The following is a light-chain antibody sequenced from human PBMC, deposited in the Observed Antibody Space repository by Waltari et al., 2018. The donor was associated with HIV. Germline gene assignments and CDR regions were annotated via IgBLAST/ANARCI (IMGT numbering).Light chain of an antibody. J-gene: IGLJ2*01. CDR2: EVS. CDR1: SSDVGGYQY. V-gene: IGLV2-14*01. Sequence: QSALSQPASVSGSFGQSITISCTGTSSDVGGYQYVSWYQHQPGKAPKLLISEVSNRPSGFSSRFSGSKSGNTASLTIFWLQAEDEADYYCSSYTNRDTVVFGGGTKLTVV. CDR3: SSYTNRDTVV.